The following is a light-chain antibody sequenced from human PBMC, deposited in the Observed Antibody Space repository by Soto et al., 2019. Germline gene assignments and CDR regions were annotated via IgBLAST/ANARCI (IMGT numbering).Light chain of an antibody. Sequence: EIVMTQSPATLSVSPGEGATLSCMASQSVSSKLAWYQQKPGQAPRVLIYGAFTRATGIPARFSGSGSGTEFTLTISSLQSEDFAVYYCLQYNDWPFTFGHGTKLEIK. CDR3: LQYNDWPFT. J-gene: IGKJ2*01. V-gene: IGKV3-15*01. CDR2: GAF. CDR1: QSVSSK.